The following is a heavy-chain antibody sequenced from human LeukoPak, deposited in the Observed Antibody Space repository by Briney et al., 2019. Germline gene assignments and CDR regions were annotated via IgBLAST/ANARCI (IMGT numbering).Heavy chain of an antibody. J-gene: IGHJ4*02. Sequence: GGSLRLSCAASGFTVSSNYMSWVRQAPGKGLEWVSVIYSGGSTYYADSVKGRFTISRDNSKNTLYLQMSSLRAEDTAVYYCAKSSPYGGYSNYWGQGTLVTVSS. D-gene: IGHD5-12*01. CDR2: IYSGGST. CDR1: GFTVSSNY. V-gene: IGHV3-66*01. CDR3: AKSSPYGGYSNY.